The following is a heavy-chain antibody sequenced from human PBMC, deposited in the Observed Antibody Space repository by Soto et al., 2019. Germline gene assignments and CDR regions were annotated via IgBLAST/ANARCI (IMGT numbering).Heavy chain of an antibody. D-gene: IGHD2-15*01. Sequence: EVQLVESGGGLVQPGRSLRLSCATSGFTFDDYAIHWVRQAPVKGLEWVSGISWNSGSIGYADSVKGRFTISRDNAKNSLYLQMNSLRAEDTALYYCAKGQRMVVAALSLWGQGTLVTVSS. CDR2: ISWNSGSI. J-gene: IGHJ4*02. CDR3: AKGQRMVVAALSL. CDR1: GFTFDDYA. V-gene: IGHV3-9*01.